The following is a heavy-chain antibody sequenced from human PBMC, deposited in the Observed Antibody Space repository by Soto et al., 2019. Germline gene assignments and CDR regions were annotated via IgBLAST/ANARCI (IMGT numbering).Heavy chain of an antibody. J-gene: IGHJ6*02. CDR3: ARILAGGMDV. CDR1: GGSISSSSYY. D-gene: IGHD2-8*02. V-gene: IGHV4-39*01. CDR2: IYYSGST. Sequence: PSETLSLTCTVSGGSISSSSYYWGWIRQPPGKGLEWIGSIYYSGSTYYNPSLKSRVTISVDTSKNQFSLKLSSVTAADTAVYYCARILAGGMDVWGQGTTVTVSS.